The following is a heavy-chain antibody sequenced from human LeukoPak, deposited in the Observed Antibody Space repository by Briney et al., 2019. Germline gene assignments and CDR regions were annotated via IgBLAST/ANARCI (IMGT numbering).Heavy chain of an antibody. Sequence: GGSLRLSCAASGFTFSSYSMNWVRQAPGKGLEWVSCISSSSSYIYYADSVKGRFTISRDNAKNSLYPQMNSLRAEDTAVYYCARDNDLLRYFDWPLDYWGQGTLVTVSS. CDR1: GFTFSSYS. CDR3: ARDNDLLRYFDWPLDY. CDR2: ISSSSSYI. D-gene: IGHD3-9*01. J-gene: IGHJ4*02. V-gene: IGHV3-21*01.